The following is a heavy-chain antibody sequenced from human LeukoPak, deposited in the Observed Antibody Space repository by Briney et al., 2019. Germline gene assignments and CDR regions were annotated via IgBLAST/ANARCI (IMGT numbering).Heavy chain of an antibody. CDR3: AREYQLTMDYYYYGMDV. Sequence: ASVKVSCKASGYTFTSYDINWVRQATGQGLEWMGWMNPNSGNTGYAQKFQGRVTMTRNTSISTAYMELSSLRSEDTAVYYCAREYQLTMDYYYYGMDVWGQETTVTVSS. D-gene: IGHD2-2*01. CDR1: GYTFTSYD. CDR2: MNPNSGNT. V-gene: IGHV1-8*01. J-gene: IGHJ6*02.